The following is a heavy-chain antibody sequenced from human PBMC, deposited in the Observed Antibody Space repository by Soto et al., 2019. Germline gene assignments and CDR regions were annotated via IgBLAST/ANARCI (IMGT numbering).Heavy chain of an antibody. Sequence: VVSLILSCSSSVFTFISYLIHLFLQAPVNWLVWVSLINSDGISTSYSYSVKGRFTISRDNAKNTLYLQMNSLRAEDTAVYYCERDLSPPSLLWFGELLKARFDYRGQGPLVTVSS. D-gene: IGHD3-10*01. V-gene: IGHV3-74*01. CDR3: ERDLSPPSLLWFGELLKARFDY. J-gene: IGHJ4*02. CDR2: INSDGIST. CDR1: VFTFISYL.